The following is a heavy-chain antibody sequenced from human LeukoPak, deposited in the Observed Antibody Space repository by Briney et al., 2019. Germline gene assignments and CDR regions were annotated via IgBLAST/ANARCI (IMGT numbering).Heavy chain of an antibody. D-gene: IGHD6-6*01. CDR2: IYYSGST. J-gene: IGHJ4*02. CDR1: GYSISSGYY. V-gene: IGHV4-38-2*02. Sequence: PSETLSLTCTVSGYSISSGYYWGWIRQPPGKGLEWIGSIYYSGSTYYNPSLKSRVTISVDTSKNQFSLKLSSVTAADTAVYYCASSIAARTYYFDYWGQGTLVTVSS. CDR3: ASSIAARTYYFDY.